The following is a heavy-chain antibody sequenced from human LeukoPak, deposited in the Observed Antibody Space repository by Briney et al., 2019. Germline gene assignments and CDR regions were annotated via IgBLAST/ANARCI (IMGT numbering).Heavy chain of an antibody. V-gene: IGHV1-18*04. CDR3: AGDAPRWRNAFDF. CDR2: VSAYNGNT. J-gene: IGHJ3*01. D-gene: IGHD4-23*01. CDR1: GYTFTSTG. Sequence: ASVKVCCKASGYTFTSTGICWVRQAPGQGVEWMGWVSAYNGNTNYAQKFRGRVTMTRDTSTNTAYMELRSLRSDDTAVYFCAGDAPRWRNAFDFWGQGTMVTVSS.